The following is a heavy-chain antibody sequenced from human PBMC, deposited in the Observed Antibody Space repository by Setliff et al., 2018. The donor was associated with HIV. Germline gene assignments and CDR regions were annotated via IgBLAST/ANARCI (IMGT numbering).Heavy chain of an antibody. CDR3: VRNSGWALGS. J-gene: IGHJ4*02. CDR2: VCQRGGI. V-gene: IGHV4-4*02. D-gene: IGHD3-16*01. Sequence: KTSETLSLTCTVSDDSIDSPHCWSWVRQSLEKGLEWIGEVCQRGGINYYPFFWSRAIISMDKPRSYFSLRLTSVTAADTAIYFCVRNSGWALGSWGQGILVTVSS. CDR1: DDSIDSPHC.